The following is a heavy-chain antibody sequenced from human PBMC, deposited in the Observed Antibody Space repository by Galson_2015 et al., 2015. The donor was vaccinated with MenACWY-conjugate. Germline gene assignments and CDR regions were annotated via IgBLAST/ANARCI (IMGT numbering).Heavy chain of an antibody. J-gene: IGHJ6*02. V-gene: IGHV1-24*01. D-gene: IGHD2-15*01. CDR2: VNPEDGKT. CDR1: GSRLSEIF. Sequence: SVKVSCKASGSRLSEIFIHWVRQAPEKGFEWMGGVNPEDGKTIYAREFQGRVTMTEDTSTDTGYMELGRLRSEDTAVYYCASVRAGYCQNGTCYGWDVWRQGATVPVSS. CDR3: ASVRAGYCQNGTCYGWDV.